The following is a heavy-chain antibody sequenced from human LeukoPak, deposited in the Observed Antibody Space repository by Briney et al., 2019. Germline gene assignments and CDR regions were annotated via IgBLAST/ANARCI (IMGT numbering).Heavy chain of an antibody. CDR2: IGAYNGNT. J-gene: IGHJ5*02. V-gene: IGHV1-18*01. CDR1: GYTFTSYG. Sequence: GASVKVSCKASGYTFTSYGISWVRQAPGRGLEWMGWIGAYNGNTNYAQKLQGRVTMTTDTSTSTAYMELRSLRSDDTAVYYCARVPARDLKWFDPWGQGTLVTVSS. CDR3: ARVPARDLKWFDP.